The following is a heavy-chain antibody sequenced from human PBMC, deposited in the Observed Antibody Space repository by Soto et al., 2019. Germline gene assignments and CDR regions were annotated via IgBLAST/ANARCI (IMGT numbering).Heavy chain of an antibody. CDR3: ARGETSHGGNNY. V-gene: IGHV1-46*04. D-gene: IGHD2-15*01. J-gene: IGHJ4*02. CDR1: GYTFTNYY. CDR2: INPSGGGT. Sequence: ASVKVSCKASGYTFTNYYIHWVRQAPGQGLEWMGIINPSGGGTSYAQKLQGRVTMTRDTSTSTVYMDLGSLRSEDTAVYYCARGETSHGGNNYWGQGTLVTVSS.